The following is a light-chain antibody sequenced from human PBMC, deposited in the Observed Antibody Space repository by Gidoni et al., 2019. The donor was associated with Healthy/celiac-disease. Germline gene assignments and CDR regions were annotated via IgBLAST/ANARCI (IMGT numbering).Light chain of an antibody. J-gene: IGKJ2*01. CDR1: QCLLHSNGYNF. CDR3: MQALQTPYT. V-gene: IGKV2-28*01. Sequence: DIAMTQSPPSLPVTPGEPASIPCRSSQCLLHSNGYNFLDWYLRKPGQSPQLLIALGPNRASGVPDRFSGSGSGTDFTLKISRVEAEDVGVYYCMQALQTPYTFXQXTKLEIK. CDR2: LGP.